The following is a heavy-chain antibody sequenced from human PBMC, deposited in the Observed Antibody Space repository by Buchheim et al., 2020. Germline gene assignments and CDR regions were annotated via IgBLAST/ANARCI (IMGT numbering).Heavy chain of an antibody. CDR2: INTNTENP. D-gene: IGHD6-13*01. V-gene: IGHV7-4-1*02. CDR3: ARGGSSRGRVDYFWYYYMEV. Sequence: QVQLVQSGSELKKPGASVKVSCKASGYTFTSYARNWVRQAPGQGLEWMGWINTNTENPTYAQGFTGRFVFSLDTSVSTAYLQISSLKAEDTAVYYCARGGSSRGRVDYFWYYYMEVWGKGTT. J-gene: IGHJ6*03. CDR1: GYTFTSYA.